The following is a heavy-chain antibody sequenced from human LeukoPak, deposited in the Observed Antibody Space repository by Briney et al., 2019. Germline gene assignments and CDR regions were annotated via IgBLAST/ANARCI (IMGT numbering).Heavy chain of an antibody. Sequence: GGSLRLSCAASGFTFDDYGMSWVRQAPGKGLEWVSGINWDGGSTGYADSVKGRFTISRDNAKNSLYLQMNSLRAEDTALYYCARVGVTAMSWFDAWGQGTLVIISS. D-gene: IGHD2-21*02. V-gene: IGHV3-20*04. CDR2: INWDGGST. CDR3: ARVGVTAMSWFDA. CDR1: GFTFDDYG. J-gene: IGHJ5*02.